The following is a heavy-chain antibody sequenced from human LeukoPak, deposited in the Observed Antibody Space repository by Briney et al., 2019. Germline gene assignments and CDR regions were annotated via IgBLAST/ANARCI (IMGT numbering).Heavy chain of an antibody. J-gene: IGHJ4*02. Sequence: PSETLSLTCTVSGGSITSYYWNWIRQPPGKGLEWIGYIYYSGSTNYNPSLKSRVTISVDTSKNQFSLKLSSVTAADTAVYYCARSLLGIWNYFDFWGQGTLVTVSS. D-gene: IGHD7-27*01. CDR3: ARSLLGIWNYFDF. V-gene: IGHV4-59*08. CDR2: IYYSGST. CDR1: GGSITSYY.